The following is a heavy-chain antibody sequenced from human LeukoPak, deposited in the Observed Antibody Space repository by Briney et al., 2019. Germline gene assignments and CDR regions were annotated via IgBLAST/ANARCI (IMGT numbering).Heavy chain of an antibody. CDR3: VKDDPVLHF. CDR1: GLTFSTCA. V-gene: IGHV3-30*02. J-gene: IGHJ4*02. CDR2: IRPDGGKK. D-gene: IGHD3-10*02. Sequence: GGSLRLPCSASGLTFSTCAMHWVRQAPGRGLEWLTLIRPDGGKKFYSDSVKGRFTVSRDNFKNMLYLEMNSLRSEDTAVYYCVKDDPVLHFWGQGTLVSVSS.